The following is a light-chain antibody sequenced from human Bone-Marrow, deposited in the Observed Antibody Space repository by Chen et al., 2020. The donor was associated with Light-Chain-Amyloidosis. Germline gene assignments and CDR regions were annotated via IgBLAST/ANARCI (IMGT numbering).Light chain of an antibody. CDR1: DLPTKY. V-gene: IGLV3-25*03. CDR2: RDT. Sequence: SYELTHPPSVSVSPGQTARLTCSGDDLPTKYAYWYQQKPGQAPVLVIHRDTERPSGISERFSGSSSGTTATLTISGVQAEDEADDHCQSADSSGTYEVIFGGGTKLTVL. CDR3: QSADSSGTYEVI. J-gene: IGLJ2*01.